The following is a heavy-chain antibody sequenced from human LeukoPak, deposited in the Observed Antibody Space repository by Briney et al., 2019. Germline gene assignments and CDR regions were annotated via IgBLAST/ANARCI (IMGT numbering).Heavy chain of an antibody. CDR2: IIPILGIA. CDR3: AREARGDYDY. V-gene: IGHV1-69*04. Sequence: ASVKVSCKASGYTFTSYYMHWVRQAPGQGLEWMGRIIPILGIANYAQKFQGRVTITADKSTSTAYMELSSLRSEDTAVYYCAREARGDYDYWGQGTLVTVSS. D-gene: IGHD3-10*01. J-gene: IGHJ4*02. CDR1: GYTFTSYY.